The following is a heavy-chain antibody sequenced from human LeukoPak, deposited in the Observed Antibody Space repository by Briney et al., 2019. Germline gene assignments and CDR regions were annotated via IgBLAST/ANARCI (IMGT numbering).Heavy chain of an antibody. CDR2: ISGSGGKT. V-gene: IGHV3-23*01. CDR1: GFTFSSFA. CDR3: AREGTYYDSSGYYVS. Sequence: PGGSLRLSCAASGFTFSSFAMTWVRQAPGKGLEWVSFISGSGGKTYYADSVKGRFTLSRDNSNRTLFLEMSSLRVEDTAVYYCAREGTYYDSSGYYVSWGQGTLVTVSA. J-gene: IGHJ5*02. D-gene: IGHD3-22*01.